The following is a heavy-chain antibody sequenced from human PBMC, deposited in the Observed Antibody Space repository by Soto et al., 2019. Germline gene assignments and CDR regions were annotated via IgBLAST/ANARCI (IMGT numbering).Heavy chain of an antibody. Sequence: GESLKISCKGSGYSFTSYWIGWVRQMPGKGLEWMGIIYPGDSDTRYSPSFQGQVTISADKSISTAYLQWSSLKASDTAMYYCARFRYSSSWFYENPLVYWGQRTLVTVSS. CDR1: GYSFTSYW. J-gene: IGHJ4*02. CDR2: IYPGDSDT. CDR3: ARFRYSSSWFYENPLVY. D-gene: IGHD6-13*01. V-gene: IGHV5-51*01.